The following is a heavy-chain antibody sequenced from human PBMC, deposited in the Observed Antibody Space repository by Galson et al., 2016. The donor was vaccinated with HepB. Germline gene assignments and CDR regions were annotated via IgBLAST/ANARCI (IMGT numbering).Heavy chain of an antibody. J-gene: IGHJ6*04. V-gene: IGHV1-69*04. CDR3: AREVMRVQGVILGAKRSHGMDV. CDR1: GGTFSSYT. D-gene: IGHD3-10*01. Sequence: SVKVSCKASGGTFSSYTISWVRQAPGQGLEWMGRIIPILGIANYAQKFQGRVTITADKSTSTAYMELSSQRSEDTAVYYCAREVMRVQGVILGAKRSHGMDVWGKGTTVTVSS. CDR2: IIPILGIA.